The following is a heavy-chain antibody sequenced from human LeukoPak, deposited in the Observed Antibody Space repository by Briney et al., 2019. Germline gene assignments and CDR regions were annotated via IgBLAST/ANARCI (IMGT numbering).Heavy chain of an antibody. Sequence: TSETLSLTCAVYNESFSGYYWSWIRQPPQKGLEWIGEINYSGSTTYNPSLDSRVTISVDTSKNQFSLKLNSVTAADTAVYYCARWPAVNHYLDPGGRGIPVTVSS. D-gene: IGHD2-2*01. J-gene: IGHJ5*02. CDR2: INYSGST. CDR3: ARWPAVNHYLDP. CDR1: NESFSGYY. V-gene: IGHV4-34*01.